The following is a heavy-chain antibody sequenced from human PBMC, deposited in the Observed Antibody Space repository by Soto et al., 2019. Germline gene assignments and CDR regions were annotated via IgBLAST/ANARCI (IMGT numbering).Heavy chain of an antibody. Sequence: PSETLSLTCSVSGRSMSSSYWGWIRQSPDKGLEGLGYVFYGGTDYNPSLGGRVSMSVETSKSQFSLKLTSVTVDDTAVYDCPSYRGALYLESWGTRIMVTVPS. CDR3: PSYRGALYLES. CDR2: VFYGGT. CDR1: GRSMSSSY. D-gene: IGHD3-16*01. J-gene: IGHJ4*02. V-gene: IGHV4-59*01.